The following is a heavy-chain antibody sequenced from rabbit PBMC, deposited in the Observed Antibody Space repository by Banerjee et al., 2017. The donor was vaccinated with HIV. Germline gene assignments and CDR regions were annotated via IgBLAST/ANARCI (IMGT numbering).Heavy chain of an antibody. D-gene: IGHD6-1*01. J-gene: IGHJ3*01. CDR3: ARGFYASGYGYAYATLTRLDL. CDR2: IYTGTSDIT. CDR1: GFSFSRDLD. V-gene: IGHV1S45*01. Sequence: QEQLVESGGGLVKPGGTLTLTCKASGFSFSRDLDMSWVRQAPGKGLEWIACIYTGTSDITYYASWAKGRFTISKTSSTTVTLQMTSLTAADTATYFCARGFYASGYGYAYATLTRLDLWGPGTLVTDS.